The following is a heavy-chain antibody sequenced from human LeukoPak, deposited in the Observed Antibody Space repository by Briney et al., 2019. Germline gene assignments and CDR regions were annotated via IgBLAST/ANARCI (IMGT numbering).Heavy chain of an antibody. J-gene: IGHJ4*02. V-gene: IGHV4-38-2*01. CDR1: GYSISSGYY. CDR3: ARQPPSGY. CDR2: IYYSGST. Sequence: PSETLSLTCAVSGYSISSGYYWGWIRQPPGKGLEWIGSIYYSGSTYYNPSLKSRVTISVDTSKNQFSLKLSSVTAADTAVYYCARQPPSGYWGQGTLVTVSS.